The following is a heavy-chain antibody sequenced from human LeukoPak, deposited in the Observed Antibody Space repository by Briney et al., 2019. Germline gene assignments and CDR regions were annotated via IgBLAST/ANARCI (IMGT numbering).Heavy chain of an antibody. CDR2: VFYTGNT. J-gene: IGHJ6*03. D-gene: IGHD3/OR15-3a*01. CDR3: VGADLYFYNMDV. Sequence: PSETLSLTCTVSGGSISRSSHYWGFIRQPPGEGLEWIGSVFYTGNTYYNPSLKIRVTISVDTSNNQFSLKLSSATAADAAVYYCVGADLYFYNMDVWGKGTTVTVSS. V-gene: IGHV4-39*01. CDR1: GGSISRSSHY.